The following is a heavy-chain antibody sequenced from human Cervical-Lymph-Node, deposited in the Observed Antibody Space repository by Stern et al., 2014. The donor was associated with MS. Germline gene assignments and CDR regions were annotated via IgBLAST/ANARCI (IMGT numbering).Heavy chain of an antibody. Sequence: EVQLVESGGGLVQPGGSLRLSCAASGFTFSSHWMHWVRQVPGKGLVWISRLNYDGSDTSYADSVWGRFTISRDNANNTLYLQMSSLRVEDTAIYYCVRNWWGPDHWGQGTLVTVSS. V-gene: IGHV3-74*02. D-gene: IGHD2-8*02. CDR1: GFTFSSHW. CDR2: LNYDGSDT. CDR3: VRNWWGPDH. J-gene: IGHJ4*02.